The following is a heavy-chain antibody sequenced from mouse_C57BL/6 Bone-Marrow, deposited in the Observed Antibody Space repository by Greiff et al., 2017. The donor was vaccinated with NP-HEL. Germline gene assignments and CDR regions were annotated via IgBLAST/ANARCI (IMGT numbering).Heavy chain of an antibody. V-gene: IGHV1-15*01. D-gene: IGHD1-1*01. Sequence: QVQLQKSGAELVRPGASVTLSCKASGYTFTDYEMHWVKQTPVHGLEWIGAIDPESGGTAYNQKFKGKAILTADKSSSTAYMELRSLTSEDSAVNCCTRWVITTVVGVDYWGQGTTLTVSS. CDR2: IDPESGGT. CDR3: TRWVITTVVGVDY. CDR1: GYTFTDYE. J-gene: IGHJ2*01.